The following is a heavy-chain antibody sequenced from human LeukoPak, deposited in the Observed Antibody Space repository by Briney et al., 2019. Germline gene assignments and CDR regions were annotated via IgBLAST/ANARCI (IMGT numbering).Heavy chain of an antibody. J-gene: IGHJ3*02. CDR1: GFTFSSYG. D-gene: IGHD3-9*01. Sequence: GGSLRLSCAASGFTFSSYGMHWVRQAPGKGLAWVTFIHHDGSNKYYADSVKGRFTISRDNSKNTLYLQMNSLRAEDTAVYYCASTHDYDILTGYRHAFDIWGQGTMVTVSS. CDR2: IHHDGSNK. V-gene: IGHV3-30*02. CDR3: ASTHDYDILTGYRHAFDI.